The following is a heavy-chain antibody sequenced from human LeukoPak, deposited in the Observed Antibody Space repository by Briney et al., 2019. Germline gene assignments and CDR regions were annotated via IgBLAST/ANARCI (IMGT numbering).Heavy chain of an antibody. CDR1: GGSISSGSYY. D-gene: IGHD4-11*01. CDR2: IYTSGST. J-gene: IGHJ6*03. CDR3: AYHYSNYRDSYYYYYMDV. Sequence: SQTLSLTCTVSGGSISSGSYYWSWIRQPAGKGLEWIGRIYTSGSTNYNPSLKSRVTISVDTSKNQFSLKLSSVTAADTAVYYCAYHYSNYRDSYYYYYMDVWGKGTTVTVSS. V-gene: IGHV4-61*02.